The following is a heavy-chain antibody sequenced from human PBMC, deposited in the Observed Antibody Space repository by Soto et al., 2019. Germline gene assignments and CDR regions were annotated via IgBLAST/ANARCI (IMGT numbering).Heavy chain of an antibody. J-gene: IGHJ4*02. CDR3: ARDPPLDVARGFDY. V-gene: IGHV1-18*01. CDR1: GYTSTNYE. Sequence: ASVKVSCKASGYTSTNYEMHWVRQAPGQRLEWMGWINADSGNTNYAQKFQGRVTMTRDTSTSTAYMELRSLRSDDTAVYYCARDPPLDVARGFDYWGQGTLVTVSP. D-gene: IGHD3-10*01. CDR2: INADSGNT.